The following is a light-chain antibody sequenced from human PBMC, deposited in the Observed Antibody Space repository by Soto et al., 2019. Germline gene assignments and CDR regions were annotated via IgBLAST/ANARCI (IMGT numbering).Light chain of an antibody. CDR2: EGS. V-gene: IGLV2-23*01. CDR3: CSHG. J-gene: IGLJ2*01. Sequence: QSALTQPASVSGSPGQSITISCTGTSSDVGSYNLVSWYQQHPGKAPKLMIYEGSKRPSGVSNRFSGSKSGNTASLTISGLQAEDEADYYCCSHGFGGGTKLTVL. CDR1: SSDVGSYNL.